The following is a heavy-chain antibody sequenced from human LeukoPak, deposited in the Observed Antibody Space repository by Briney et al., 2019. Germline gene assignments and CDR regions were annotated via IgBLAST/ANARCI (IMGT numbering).Heavy chain of an antibody. D-gene: IGHD4-17*01. Sequence: QAGGSLRLSCAASGFTFSSYAMSWVRQAPGKGLEWVSAISGGGGSTYYADSVKGRFTTSRDNSKNTLYLQMNSLRAEDTAVYYCATPDYGDYFFDYWGQGTLVTVSS. CDR3: ATPDYGDYFFDY. V-gene: IGHV3-23*01. CDR1: GFTFSSYA. CDR2: ISGGGGST. J-gene: IGHJ4*02.